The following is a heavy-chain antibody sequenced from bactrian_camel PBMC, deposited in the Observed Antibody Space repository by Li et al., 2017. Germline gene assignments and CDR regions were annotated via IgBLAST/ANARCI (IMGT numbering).Heavy chain of an antibody. D-gene: IGHD1*01. J-gene: IGHJ4*01. V-gene: IGHV3S54*01. CDR1: GRIHLGC. Sequence: QVQLVESGGGSVEAGGSLRLSCTISGRIHLGCMGWFRQAPGKERKGVARINTRYGVTAYADSVKGRFAISQGNSKNSLYLRMNSLKPEDTAMYYCAASRGVASFSAMTYAYWGQGTQVTVS. CDR2: INTRYGVT. CDR3: AASRGVASFSAMTYAY.